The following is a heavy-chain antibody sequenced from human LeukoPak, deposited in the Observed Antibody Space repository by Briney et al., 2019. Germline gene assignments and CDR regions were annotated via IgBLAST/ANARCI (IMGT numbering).Heavy chain of an antibody. V-gene: IGHV3-30*03. CDR1: GFTFSSYG. CDR3: ATRNYFEY. CDR2: ISYDGSNK. J-gene: IGHJ4*02. Sequence: PGGSLRLSCAASGFTFSSYGMHWVRQAPGKGLEWVAVISYDGSNKYYADSVKGRFTISRDNSKNTLYLQMNSLRAEDTAVYYCATRNYFEYWGQGTLVTVSS.